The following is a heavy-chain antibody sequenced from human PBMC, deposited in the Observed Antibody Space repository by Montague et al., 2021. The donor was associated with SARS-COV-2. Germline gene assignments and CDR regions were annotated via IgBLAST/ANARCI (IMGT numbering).Heavy chain of an antibody. CDR2: ISHSGST. CDR1: GGSFSGYY. CDR3: ARGVRQLGVRYYYYYIDV. Sequence: SETLSLICAVYGGSFSGYYWSWIRQPPGKGLEWIGEISHSGSTNYNPSLKSRVTISMDTSKNQFSLKLSSVTAADTAVYYCARGVRQLGVRYYYYYIDVWDKGTTVTVSS. J-gene: IGHJ6*03. D-gene: IGHD6-6*01. V-gene: IGHV4-34*01.